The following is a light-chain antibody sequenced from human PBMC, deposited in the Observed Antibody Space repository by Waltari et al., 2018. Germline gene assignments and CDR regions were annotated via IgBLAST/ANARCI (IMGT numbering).Light chain of an antibody. V-gene: IGKV3-15*01. CDR2: GAS. Sequence: EIVMTQSPATLSASPGDRVTLSCRASQSVNSRLAWYQQKPGQAPTLLIYGASTRATGIPARFSGSGSATEFTLTISSLQSEDFAVYDCQQYNDWPLTFGQGTKVEIK. J-gene: IGKJ1*01. CDR1: QSVNSR. CDR3: QQYNDWPLT.